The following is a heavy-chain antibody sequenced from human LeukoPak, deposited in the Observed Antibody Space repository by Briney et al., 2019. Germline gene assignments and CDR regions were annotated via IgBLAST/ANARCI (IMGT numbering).Heavy chain of an antibody. J-gene: IGHJ5*02. D-gene: IGHD3-10*01. Sequence: SVKVSCKASGYTFTGYYMHWVRQAPGQGLEWMGGIIPIFGTANYAQKFQGRVTITADESTSTAYMELSSLRSEDTAVYYCARGTYYYGSGSYVGVWFDPWGQGTLVTVSS. CDR2: IIPIFGTA. CDR3: ARGTYYYGSGSYVGVWFDP. CDR1: GYTFTGYY. V-gene: IGHV1-69*13.